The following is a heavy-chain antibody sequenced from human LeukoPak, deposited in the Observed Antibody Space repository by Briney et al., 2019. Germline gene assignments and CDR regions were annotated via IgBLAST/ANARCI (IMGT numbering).Heavy chain of an antibody. CDR1: GGSVRSNSYY. J-gene: IGHJ4*02. Sequence: SETLSLTCTVSGGSVRSNSYYWSWIRQPPGKGLEWIGYIYYSGSTYYNPSLKSRVTISVDTSKNQFSLKLSSVTAADTAVYYCARDRKKGSSGFDYWGQGTLVTVSS. V-gene: IGHV4-61*01. CDR2: IYYSGST. CDR3: ARDRKKGSSGFDY. D-gene: IGHD3-22*01.